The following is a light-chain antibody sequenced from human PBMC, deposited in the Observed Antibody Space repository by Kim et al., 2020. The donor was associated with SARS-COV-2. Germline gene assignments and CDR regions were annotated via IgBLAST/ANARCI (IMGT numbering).Light chain of an antibody. CDR1: NIGSKS. CDR3: QVWDSSSDHNWV. CDR2: YDS. J-gene: IGLJ3*02. V-gene: IGLV3-21*04. Sequence: PRKTAKIPCGGNNIGSKSVPWYQQKPGQAPVLVIYYDSDRPSGIPERFSGSNSGNTATLTISRVEAGDEADYYCQVWDSSSDHNWVFGGGTQLTVL.